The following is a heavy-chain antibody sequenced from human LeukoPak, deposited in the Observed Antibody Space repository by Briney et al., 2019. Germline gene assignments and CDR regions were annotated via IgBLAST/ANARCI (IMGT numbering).Heavy chain of an antibody. Sequence: ASVKVSCTASGYTFTSYAMHWVRQAPGQRLEWMGWINAGNGNTKYSQKFQGRVTITRDTSASTAYMELSSLRSEDTAVYYCAIAYCGGDCYLTYFDYWGQGTLVTVSS. CDR2: INAGNGNT. CDR1: GYTFTSYA. D-gene: IGHD2-21*02. CDR3: AIAYCGGDCYLTYFDY. J-gene: IGHJ4*02. V-gene: IGHV1-3*01.